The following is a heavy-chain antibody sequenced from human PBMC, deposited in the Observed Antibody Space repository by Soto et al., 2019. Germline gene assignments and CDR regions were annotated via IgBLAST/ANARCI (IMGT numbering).Heavy chain of an antibody. J-gene: IGHJ5*02. CDR1: GFTFSSYS. Sequence: GGSLRLSCAASGFTFSSYSMNWVRQAPGKGLEWVSSISSSSTYIYYADSVKGRFTISRDNAKNSLYLQMNSLRAEDTAVYYCVRDLYYDDHWFDPWGQGTLVTVSS. CDR3: VRDLYYDDHWFDP. D-gene: IGHD3-22*01. CDR2: ISSSSTYI. V-gene: IGHV3-21*01.